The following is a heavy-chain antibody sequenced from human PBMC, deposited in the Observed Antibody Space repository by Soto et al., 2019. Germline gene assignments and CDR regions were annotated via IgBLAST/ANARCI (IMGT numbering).Heavy chain of an antibody. V-gene: IGHV4-34*01. J-gene: IGHJ4*02. Sequence: QVQLQQWGAGLLKPSETLSLTCAVYGGSFSNYYWSWIRQPPGKGLEWIGEINHSGSTNYNPSLKSRVTISVDTSKNQFSLKLTSVTAADTAVYYCATSPPVAGTDNDYWGQGTLVTVSS. CDR3: ATSPPVAGTDNDY. D-gene: IGHD6-19*01. CDR1: GGSFSNYY. CDR2: INHSGST.